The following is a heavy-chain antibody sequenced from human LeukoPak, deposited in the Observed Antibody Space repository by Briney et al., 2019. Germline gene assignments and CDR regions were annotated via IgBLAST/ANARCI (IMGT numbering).Heavy chain of an antibody. CDR2: ISGSGGST. CDR1: GFTFSSYA. J-gene: IGHJ4*02. Sequence: GGSLRLSCAASGFTFSSYAMSWVRQAPGKGLEWVSAISGSGGSTYYADSVKGRFAISRDNSKNTLYLQMNSRRAEDTAVYYCAKGGIGSYFLAYFDYWGQGTLVTVSS. D-gene: IGHD1-26*01. V-gene: IGHV3-23*01. CDR3: AKGGIGSYFLAYFDY.